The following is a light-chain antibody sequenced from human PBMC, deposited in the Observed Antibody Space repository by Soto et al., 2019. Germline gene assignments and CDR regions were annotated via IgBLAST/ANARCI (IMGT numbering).Light chain of an antibody. CDR1: QRVDRF. Sequence: EIVLTQSPATLSLSPGERATLSCRASQRVDRFLAWYQQKPGQAPRLLIYDTSNRATGIPARFSGSGSGTDFTLTISSRESEDFAVYYCQQRSNWPPLTVGGGTKVEIK. J-gene: IGKJ4*01. CDR3: QQRSNWPPLT. CDR2: DTS. V-gene: IGKV3-11*01.